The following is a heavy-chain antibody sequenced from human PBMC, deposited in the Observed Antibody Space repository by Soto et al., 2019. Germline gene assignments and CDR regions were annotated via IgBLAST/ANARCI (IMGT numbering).Heavy chain of an antibody. J-gene: IGHJ4*02. CDR2: IYYSGST. Sequence: SETLSLTCTVSGGSISSYYWSWIRQPPGKGLEWIGYIYYSGSTNYNPSLKSRVTISVDTSKNQFSLKLSSVTAAVTAVYYCARGDYGEYVLDYWGQGTLVTSPQ. CDR3: ARGDYGEYVLDY. CDR1: GGSISSYY. D-gene: IGHD4-17*01. V-gene: IGHV4-59*08.